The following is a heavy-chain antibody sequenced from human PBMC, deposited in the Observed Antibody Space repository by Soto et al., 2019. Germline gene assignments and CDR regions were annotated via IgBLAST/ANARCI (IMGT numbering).Heavy chain of an antibody. D-gene: IGHD3-3*01. CDR2: LSSNGIGT. CDR1: GFTVSSFG. J-gene: IGHJ6*02. CDR3: VKDMGQAGVGIRYHYGLDV. V-gene: IGHV3-64D*06. Sequence: GGSLRLSCSGSGFTVSSFGMHWVRPAPGKGLEHVSTLSSNGIGTYYADSVKGRFTFSRDTSKNTLYLQMSSLRTEDTAVYYCVKDMGQAGVGIRYHYGLDVWGQGTTVTVSS.